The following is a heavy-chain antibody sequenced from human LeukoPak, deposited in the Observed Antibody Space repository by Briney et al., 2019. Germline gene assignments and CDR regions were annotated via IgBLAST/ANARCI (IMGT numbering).Heavy chain of an antibody. CDR1: GFTVSSNY. J-gene: IGHJ6*02. V-gene: IGHV3-53*01. CDR3: ARAKGGMVRGAPHYYYGMDV. D-gene: IGHD3-10*01. Sequence: GGSLRLSCAASGFTVSSNYMSWVRQAPGKGLEWVSVIYSGGSTYYADSVKGRFTISRDNSKNTLYLQMNSLRAEDTAVYYCARAKGGMVRGAPHYYYGMDVWGQGTTVTVSS. CDR2: IYSGGST.